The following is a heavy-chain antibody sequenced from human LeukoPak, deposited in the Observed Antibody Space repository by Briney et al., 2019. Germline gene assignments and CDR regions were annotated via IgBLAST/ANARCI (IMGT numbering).Heavy chain of an antibody. CDR2: IYYSGST. V-gene: IGHV4-39*07. J-gene: IGHJ4*02. Sequence: SETLSLTCTVSGGSISSSSYYWSWIRQPPGKGLEWIGSIYYSGSTYYNPSLKSRVTISVDTSKNQFSLKLSSVTAADTAVYYCATLITIFGVVNAYFDYWGQGTLVTVSS. D-gene: IGHD3-3*01. CDR1: GGSISSSSYY. CDR3: ATLITIFGVVNAYFDY.